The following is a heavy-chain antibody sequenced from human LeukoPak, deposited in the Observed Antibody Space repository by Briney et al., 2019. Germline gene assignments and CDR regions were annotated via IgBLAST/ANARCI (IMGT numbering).Heavy chain of an antibody. V-gene: IGHV1-2*04. CDR3: ARANYGDYLGNAFDI. CDR2: INPNSGGT. CDR1: GYTFTGYY. J-gene: IGHJ3*02. D-gene: IGHD4-17*01. Sequence: ASVKVSCKASGYTFTGYYMHWVRQAPGQGLEWMGCINPNSGGTNYAQKFQGWVTMTRDTSISTAYMELSRLRSDGTAVYYCARANYGDYLGNAFDIWGQGTMVTVSS.